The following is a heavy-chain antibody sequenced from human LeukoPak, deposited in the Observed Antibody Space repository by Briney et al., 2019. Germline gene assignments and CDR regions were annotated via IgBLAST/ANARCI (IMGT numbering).Heavy chain of an antibody. D-gene: IGHD4-11*01. CDR2: IWLDGSNS. J-gene: IGHJ4*02. CDR3: AKDYGTTATAVQLRAPYFDY. Sequence: PGGSLRLSCAASGFTFSSTGMHWVRQAPGKGRQWVELIWLDGSNSVYADSAKGRFTISRDNSKNTVHLQMNNLRAEDTAVYYCAKDYGTTATAVQLRAPYFDYWGQGALVTVAS. V-gene: IGHV3-33*06. CDR1: GFTFSSTG.